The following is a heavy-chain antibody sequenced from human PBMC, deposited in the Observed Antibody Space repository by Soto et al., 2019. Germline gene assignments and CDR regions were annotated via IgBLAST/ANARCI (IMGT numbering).Heavy chain of an antibody. Sequence: SVKVSCKASGGTFGSYAISWVRQAPGQGLEWMGGIIPIFGTANYAQKFQGRVTITADESTSTAYMELSSLRSEDTAVYYCASDTKRDYDSTNGFAYGMDVWGQGTTVTVSS. CDR3: ASDTKRDYDSTNGFAYGMDV. V-gene: IGHV1-69*13. J-gene: IGHJ6*02. CDR1: GGTFGSYA. D-gene: IGHD3-3*01. CDR2: IIPIFGTA.